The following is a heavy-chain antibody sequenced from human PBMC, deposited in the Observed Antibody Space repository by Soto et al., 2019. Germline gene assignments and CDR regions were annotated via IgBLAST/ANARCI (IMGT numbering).Heavy chain of an antibody. CDR1: GFTFRHFA. CDR2: IGGGDDDR. D-gene: IGHD1-1*01. CDR3: AKDREDHNSVWDAFDV. Sequence: GGSLRLSCATSGFTFRHFAISWVRQAPGKGLEWVSSIGGGDDDRFYSDSVKGRFTITRDNGNSIVYLQMHSLRAEDTAQYFCAKDREDHNSVWDAFDVWGQGTVVTVSS. V-gene: IGHV3-23*01. J-gene: IGHJ3*01.